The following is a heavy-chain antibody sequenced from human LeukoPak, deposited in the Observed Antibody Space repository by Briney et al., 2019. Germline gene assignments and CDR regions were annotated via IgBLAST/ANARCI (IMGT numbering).Heavy chain of an antibody. CDR2: IGIDSGNA. CDR3: AKGGSITMIVVVFDY. V-gene: IGHV3-48*01. Sequence: PGGSLRLSCVASGFTFSDNSMNWVRQAPGKGLEWISYIGIDSGNANYADSVKGRFTISGDKAKNSLYLQMNSLRVEDTAVYYCAKGGSITMIVVVFDYWGQGTLVTVSS. J-gene: IGHJ4*02. D-gene: IGHD3-22*01. CDR1: GFTFSDNS.